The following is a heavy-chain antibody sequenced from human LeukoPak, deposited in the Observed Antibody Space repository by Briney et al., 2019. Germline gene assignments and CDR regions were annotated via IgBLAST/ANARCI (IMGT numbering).Heavy chain of an antibody. CDR3: ARDLSTDGYCSSTSCYLWN. CDR1: GYTFTGYY. CDR2: INPNSGGT. V-gene: IGHV1-2*02. J-gene: IGHJ4*02. D-gene: IGHD2-2*01. Sequence: GASVKVSCKASGYTFTGYYMHWARQAPGQGLEWMGWINPNSGGTNYAQKFQGRVTMTRDTSISTAYMELSRLRSDDTAVYYCARDLSTDGYCSSTSCYLWNWGQGTLVTASS.